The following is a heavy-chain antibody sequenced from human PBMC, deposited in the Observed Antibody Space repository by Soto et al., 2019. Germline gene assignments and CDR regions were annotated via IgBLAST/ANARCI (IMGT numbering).Heavy chain of an antibody. CDR3: ASRLGTYYYYYGMDV. Sequence: LRLSCAASGFTFSSYAMHWVRQAPGKGLEWVAVISYDGSNKYYADSVKGRFTISRDNSKNTLYLQMNSLRAEDTAVYYCASRLGTYYYYYGMDVWGQGTTVTVSS. CDR2: ISYDGSNK. V-gene: IGHV3-30-3*01. J-gene: IGHJ6*02. D-gene: IGHD1-26*01. CDR1: GFTFSSYA.